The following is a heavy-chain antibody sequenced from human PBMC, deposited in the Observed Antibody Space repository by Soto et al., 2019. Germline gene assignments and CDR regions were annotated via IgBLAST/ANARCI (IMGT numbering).Heavy chain of an antibody. D-gene: IGHD2-15*01. CDR1: GGSIRSSSSS. CDR2: IYYSGST. CDR3: AIRDAPQVGWAFDY. Sequence: QLQLQESGPGLVKPSETLSLTCTVSGGSIRSSSSSWGWIRQPPGKGLEWIGSIYYSGSTYYNPSLKSRDTIAVDTYKTQFSLKLSSVTPADTAVYDCAIRDAPQVGWAFDYRGQGTLVTVAS. V-gene: IGHV4-39*01. J-gene: IGHJ4*02.